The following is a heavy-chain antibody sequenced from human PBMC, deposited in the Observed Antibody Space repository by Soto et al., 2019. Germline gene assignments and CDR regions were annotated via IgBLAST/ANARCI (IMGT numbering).Heavy chain of an antibody. D-gene: IGHD2-2*01. CDR1: GGTFSSYA. CDR2: IIPIFGTG. CDR3: ARDRRGCSSTSCLYYYGMDV. J-gene: IGHJ6*02. Sequence: QVQLVQSGAEVKKPGSSVKVSCKASGGTFSSYAISWVRQAPGQGLEWMGGIIPIFGTGNYAQKFQGRVTITADESTSTAYMELSSLRSEDTAVYYCARDRRGCSSTSCLYYYGMDVWGQGTTVTVSS. V-gene: IGHV1-69*01.